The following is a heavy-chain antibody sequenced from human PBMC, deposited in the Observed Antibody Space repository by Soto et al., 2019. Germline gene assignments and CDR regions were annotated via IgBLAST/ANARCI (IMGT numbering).Heavy chain of an antibody. J-gene: IGHJ4*02. CDR1: GFTFSSYA. CDR2: ISGSGGST. CDR3: ANAATYDSSGYYYGY. Sequence: GGSLRLSCAASGFTFSSYAMSWVRQAPGKGLEWVSAISGSGGSTYYADSVKGRFTISRDNSKNTLYLQMNSLRAEDTAVYYCANAATYDSSGYYYGYWGQGTLVTVSS. D-gene: IGHD3-22*01. V-gene: IGHV3-23*01.